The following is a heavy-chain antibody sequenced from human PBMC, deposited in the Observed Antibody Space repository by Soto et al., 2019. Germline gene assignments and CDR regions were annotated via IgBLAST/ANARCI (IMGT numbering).Heavy chain of an antibody. D-gene: IGHD6-19*01. Sequence: GGSLRLSCGASGFDFSNYWMHWVRQAPGKGLVWVSRINGDGSDTKYADSVKGRFTISRDNSKNTLYLQMNSLRAEDTAVYYCARDLEVAVAGAWGQGTLVTVS. CDR1: GFDFSNYW. J-gene: IGHJ5*02. CDR2: INGDGSDT. V-gene: IGHV3-74*03. CDR3: ARDLEVAVAGA.